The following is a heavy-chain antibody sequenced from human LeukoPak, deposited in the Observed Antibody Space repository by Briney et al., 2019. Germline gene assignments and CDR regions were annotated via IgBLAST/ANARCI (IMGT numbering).Heavy chain of an antibody. Sequence: GASVKVSCKASGYTFTGNHVHWVRQAPGQGLEWMGRINPNSGGTNYAQKFQGRVTMTRDTSISTAYMELSRLRSDDTAVYYCARSKAAAMVDYWGQGTLVTVSS. CDR2: INPNSGGT. CDR1: GYTFTGNH. V-gene: IGHV1-2*06. CDR3: ARSKAAAMVDY. J-gene: IGHJ4*02. D-gene: IGHD2-2*01.